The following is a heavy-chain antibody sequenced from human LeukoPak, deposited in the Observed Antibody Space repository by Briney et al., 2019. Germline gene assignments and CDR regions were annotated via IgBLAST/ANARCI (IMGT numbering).Heavy chain of an antibody. CDR1: GYTFTGYY. V-gene: IGHV1-2*02. CDR3: ARGYYDSSGYYYYYYMDV. Sequence: ASVKVSCKASGYTFTGYYMHWVRQAPGQGLEWMGWINPNSGGTNYAQKFQGRVTMTRDTSISTAYMELSRLRSDDTAVYYCARGYYDSSGYYYYYYMDVWGKGTTVTVSS. D-gene: IGHD3-22*01. CDR2: INPNSGGT. J-gene: IGHJ6*03.